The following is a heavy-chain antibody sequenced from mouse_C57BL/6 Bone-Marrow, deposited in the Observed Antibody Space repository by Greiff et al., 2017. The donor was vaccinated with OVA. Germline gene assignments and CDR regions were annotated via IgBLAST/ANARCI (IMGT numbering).Heavy chain of an antibody. D-gene: IGHD3-2*02. J-gene: IGHJ2*01. V-gene: IGHV14-4*01. CDR1: GFNIKDDY. Sequence: VQLQQSGAELVRPGASVKLSCTASGFNIKDDYMHWVKQRPEQGLEWIGWIDPENGDTEYASKFQGKATITADTSSNTAYLQLSSLTSEDTAVYYSTTLRQTAQAVDDWGQGTTLTVSS. CDR3: TTLRQTAQAVDD. CDR2: IDPENGDT.